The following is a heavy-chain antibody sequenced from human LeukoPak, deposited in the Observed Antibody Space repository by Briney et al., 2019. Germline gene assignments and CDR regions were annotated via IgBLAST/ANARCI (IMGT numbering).Heavy chain of an antibody. CDR1: GFTFSSYA. Sequence: GGSLRLSCAASGFTFSSYAMSWVRQAPGKGLEWVSAISGSGGSTYYAGSVKGRFTISRDNSKNTLYLQMNSLRAEDTAVYYCARSRYSSSWYFGVYWGQGTLVTVSS. CDR2: ISGSGGST. V-gene: IGHV3-23*01. J-gene: IGHJ4*02. CDR3: ARSRYSSSWYFGVY. D-gene: IGHD6-13*01.